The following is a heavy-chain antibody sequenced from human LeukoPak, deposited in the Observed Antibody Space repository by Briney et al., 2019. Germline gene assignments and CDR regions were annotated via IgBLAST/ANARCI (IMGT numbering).Heavy chain of an antibody. V-gene: IGHV3-7*01. CDR1: GFTFSSYW. CDR2: MKQDGSEK. D-gene: IGHD3-16*02. CDR3: ARDVAHYDPVWGSYRAGGFDY. Sequence: PGGSLRLSCAASGFTFSSYWMSWVRQAPGKGLEWVANMKQDGSEKYYVDSVKGRFTISRDNAKNSLYLQMNSLRAEDTAVYYCARDVAHYDPVWGSYRAGGFDYWGQGTLVTVSS. J-gene: IGHJ4*02.